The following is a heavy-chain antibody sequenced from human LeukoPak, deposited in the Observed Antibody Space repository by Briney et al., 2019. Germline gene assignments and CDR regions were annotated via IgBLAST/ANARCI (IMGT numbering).Heavy chain of an antibody. Sequence: GGSLGLSCAPSGFTFSDYYMSWIRQAAGKWLEWVSYISSSGSTIYYADSVKGRFTISRDNAKKSLFLQMNTLRAEDTAVYYCARGYCGGDCYYPLSFDSWGQGTLVTVSS. CDR3: ARGYCGGDCYYPLSFDS. D-gene: IGHD2-21*02. J-gene: IGHJ4*02. CDR2: ISSSGSTI. V-gene: IGHV3-11*01. CDR1: GFTFSDYY.